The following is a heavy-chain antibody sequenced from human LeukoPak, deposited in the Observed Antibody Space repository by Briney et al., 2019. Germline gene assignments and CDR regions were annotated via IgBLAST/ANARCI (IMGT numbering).Heavy chain of an antibody. J-gene: IGHJ3*02. D-gene: IGHD3-22*01. CDR3: ARGRYYYDSSGYYSDAFDI. CDR2: IYTSGST. Sequence: SETLSLTCTVSGGSISSGSYHWSWIRQPAGKGLEWIGRIYTSGSTNYNPSLKSRVTISVDTSKNQFSLKLSSVTAADTAVYYCARGRYYYDSSGYYSDAFDIWGQGTMVTVSS. V-gene: IGHV4-61*02. CDR1: GGSISSGSYH.